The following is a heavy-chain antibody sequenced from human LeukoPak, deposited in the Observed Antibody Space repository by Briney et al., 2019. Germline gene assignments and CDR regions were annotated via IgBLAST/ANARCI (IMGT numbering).Heavy chain of an antibody. Sequence: GGSLRLSCAASGFTFSSYSMNWVRQAPGKGLEWVSSISSSSSYIYYADSVKGRFTISRDNAKNSLYLQMNSLRAEDTAVYYCARAAVVTGGLDLWGRGTLVTVSS. D-gene: IGHD2-21*02. J-gene: IGHJ2*01. CDR3: ARAAVVTGGLDL. V-gene: IGHV3-21*01. CDR2: ISSSSSYI. CDR1: GFTFSSYS.